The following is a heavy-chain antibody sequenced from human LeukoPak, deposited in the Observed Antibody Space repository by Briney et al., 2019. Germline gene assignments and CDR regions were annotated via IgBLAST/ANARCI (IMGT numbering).Heavy chain of an antibody. CDR2: IYYTGST. CDR1: GGSISSYY. D-gene: IGHD6-6*01. V-gene: IGHV4-59*01. J-gene: IGHJ4*02. CDR3: ARVAIAARGYYFDY. Sequence: SETLSLTCTVSGGSISSYYWSWIRQPPGKGLEWIGYIYYTGSTNYNPSLKSRVTMSVDTSKNQFSLIVISVTAADTAVYYCARVAIAARGYYFDYWGQGSLVTVSS.